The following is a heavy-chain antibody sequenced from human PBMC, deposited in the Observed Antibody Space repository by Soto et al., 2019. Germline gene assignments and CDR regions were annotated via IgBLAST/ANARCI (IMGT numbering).Heavy chain of an antibody. CDR2: MYHSGDS. J-gene: IGHJ2*01. V-gene: IGHV4-4*02. CDR1: GGSVSSHNW. D-gene: IGHD5-12*01. CDR3: GRVMLYSGYDEGLSFDL. Sequence: QVQLQESGTGLVKPSGTLSLTCDVSGGSVSSHNWWSWVRQPPGKGLEWIGEMYHSGDSNYNPSLRSGVSISIGTSKNQFSLKLTSVPAAATVVYSCGRVMLYSGYDEGLSFDLGGRGTLVTVSS.